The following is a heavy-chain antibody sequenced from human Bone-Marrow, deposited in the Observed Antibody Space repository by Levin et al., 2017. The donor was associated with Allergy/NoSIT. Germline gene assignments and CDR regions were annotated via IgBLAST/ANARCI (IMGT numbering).Heavy chain of an antibody. V-gene: IGHV3-53*01. CDR1: GLTVRNNY. D-gene: IGHD1-14*01. Sequence: GESLKISCAASGLTVRNNYMSWVRQAPGKGLEWVALIYSGGGTYYADSVKGRFTISRDNSKNTLYLQMNSLRTEDTAVYHCARNIPVTDLGFWGRGTLVTVSS. CDR3: ARNIPVTDLGF. J-gene: IGHJ4*02. CDR2: IYSGGGT.